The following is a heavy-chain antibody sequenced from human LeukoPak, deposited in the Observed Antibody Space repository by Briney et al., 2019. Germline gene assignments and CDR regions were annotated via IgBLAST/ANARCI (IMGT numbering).Heavy chain of an antibody. CDR3: ASERSGYSYVFDY. CDR2: IIPIFGTA. J-gene: IGHJ4*02. Sequence: GASVKVSCKASGGTLSSYAISWVRQAPGQGLEWMGGIIPIFGTANYAQKFQGRVTITADESTSTAYMELSSLRSEDTAVYYCASERSGYSYVFDYWGQGTLVTVSS. CDR1: GGTLSSYA. V-gene: IGHV1-69*13. D-gene: IGHD5-18*01.